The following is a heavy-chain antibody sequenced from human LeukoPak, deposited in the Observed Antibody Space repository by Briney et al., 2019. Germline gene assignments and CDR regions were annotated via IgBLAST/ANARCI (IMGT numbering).Heavy chain of an antibody. CDR2: INPNSGGT. Sequence: ASVKVPCKASGYTFTGYYMHWVRQAPGQGLEWMGRINPNSGGTNYAQRFQGRVTMTRDTSISTAYMELSRLRSDDAAVYYCARGPGIRLWLRYYMDVWGKGTTVTVSS. V-gene: IGHV1-2*06. J-gene: IGHJ6*03. CDR3: ARGPGIRLWLRYYMDV. D-gene: IGHD5-18*01. CDR1: GYTFTGYY.